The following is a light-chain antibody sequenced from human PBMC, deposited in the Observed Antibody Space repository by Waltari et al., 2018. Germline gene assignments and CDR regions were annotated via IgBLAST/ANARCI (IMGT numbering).Light chain of an antibody. J-gene: IGKJ4*01. CDR2: GAS. V-gene: IGKV1D-12*01. CDR1: QGISIW. CDR3: QPAYSFPFT. Sequence: DIQMTQSPSSVSASVGDTVTITCRASQGISIWLAWYQQRPGIAPKLLIYGASSLQSGVPSRFSGSGSGTDFTLTITSLQPEDFATYYCQPAYSFPFTFGGGTRVEI.